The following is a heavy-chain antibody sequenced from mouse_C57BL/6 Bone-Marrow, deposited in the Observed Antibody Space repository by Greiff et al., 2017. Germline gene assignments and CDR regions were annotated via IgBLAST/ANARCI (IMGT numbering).Heavy chain of an antibody. J-gene: IGHJ4*01. CDR2: IWSGGST. CDR1: GFSLTSYG. V-gene: IGHV2-5*01. D-gene: IGHD2-5*01. CDR3: AKDSNRCAMDY. Sequence: VQLVESGPGLVQPSQSLSITCTVSGFSLTSYGVHWVRQSPGKGLEWLGVIWSGGSTDYNAAFMSRLSITKADSKSQVFFKMNSLQADATAIYXSAKDSNRCAMDYWGQGTSVTVSS.